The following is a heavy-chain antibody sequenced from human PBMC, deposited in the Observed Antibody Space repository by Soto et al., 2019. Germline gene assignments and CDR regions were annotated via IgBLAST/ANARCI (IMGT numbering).Heavy chain of an antibody. CDR1: GSSINNYN. J-gene: IGHJ4*02. CDR2: TFYSGDT. D-gene: IGHD6-19*01. Sequence: XETLPLTCAVSGSSINNYNRIWIRPPPGKGLEWIGYTFYSGDTNYSPSLKSRVTISVDTSKNQFSLKLSSVTAADTAVYYCARLSKYTSGWSTFDDSGRGTLVTVSS. V-gene: IGHV4-59*01. CDR3: ARLSKYTSGWSTFDD.